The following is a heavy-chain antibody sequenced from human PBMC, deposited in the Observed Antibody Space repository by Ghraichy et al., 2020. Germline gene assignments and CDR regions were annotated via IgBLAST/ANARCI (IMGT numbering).Heavy chain of an antibody. Sequence: GGSLRLSCAASGFTFSSYAMHWVRQAPGKGLEWVAVISYDGSNKYYADSVKGRFTISRDNSKNTLYLQMNSLRAEDTAVYYCARDHARGGYGDYEVGIVYWGQGTLVTVSS. CDR1: GFTFSSYA. CDR2: ISYDGSNK. J-gene: IGHJ4*02. CDR3: ARDHARGGYGDYEVGIVY. D-gene: IGHD4-17*01. V-gene: IGHV3-30*04.